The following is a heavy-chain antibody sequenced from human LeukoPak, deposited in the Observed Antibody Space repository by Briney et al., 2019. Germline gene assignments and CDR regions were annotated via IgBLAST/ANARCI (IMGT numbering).Heavy chain of an antibody. CDR2: ISGSGDST. CDR1: GFTFRSYA. J-gene: IGHJ3*02. V-gene: IGHV3-23*01. D-gene: IGHD4/OR15-4a*01. Sequence: PGGSLRLSCAASGFTFRSYAMSWVRQAPGKGLEWVSAISGSGDSTAYADSVKGRFTISRDNSKNTLYLQMSSLRAEDTAVYYCVKESGFMVAPNSAFDIWGQGTMVTVSS. CDR3: VKESGFMVAPNSAFDI.